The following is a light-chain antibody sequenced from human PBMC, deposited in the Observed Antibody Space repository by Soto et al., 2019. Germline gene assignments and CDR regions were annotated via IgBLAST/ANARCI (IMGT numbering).Light chain of an antibody. V-gene: IGKV3-20*01. Sequence: EIVLTQSPGTLSLSPGERATLSCRASQSVTNSYLAWYQQKPGQAPRLLVYGASSRATDIPDRFSGSGSRTDFTLTISRLEPEDFAAYYCQQYGDSPITFGQGTRLEIK. CDR2: GAS. CDR3: QQYGDSPIT. J-gene: IGKJ5*01. CDR1: QSVTNSY.